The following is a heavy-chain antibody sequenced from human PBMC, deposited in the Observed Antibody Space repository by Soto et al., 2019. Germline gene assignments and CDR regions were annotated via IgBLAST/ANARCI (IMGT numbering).Heavy chain of an antibody. V-gene: IGHV3-74*01. D-gene: IGHD1-26*01. Sequence: EERLVESGGGSVQPGGSLRLSCAASRFTFSSYWMYWVRQAPGKGLVWVSRINSDGSSTRYAESVKGRFSISRDNSKSTLYLQMNTLRAEDTAVYYCARRREGYYYGLDVWGQGTTGTVSS. CDR3: ARRREGYYYGLDV. CDR2: INSDGSST. J-gene: IGHJ6*02. CDR1: RFTFSSYW.